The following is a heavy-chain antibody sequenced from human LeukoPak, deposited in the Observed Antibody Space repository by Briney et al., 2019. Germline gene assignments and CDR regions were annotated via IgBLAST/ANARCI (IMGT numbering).Heavy chain of an antibody. V-gene: IGHV5-51*01. CDR1: GYIFTNYW. Sequence: GESLKISCQVSGYIFTNYWIGWLRQMPGKGLESMGIIYPGDPDTAYSPSFQGQVTISADKSISTVYLHWSSLKASDTAMYYCARQSRDGSKTRGYYFDYWGQGTLVSVSS. CDR3: ARQSRDGSKTRGYYFDY. J-gene: IGHJ4*02. CDR2: IYPGDPDT. D-gene: IGHD3-10*01.